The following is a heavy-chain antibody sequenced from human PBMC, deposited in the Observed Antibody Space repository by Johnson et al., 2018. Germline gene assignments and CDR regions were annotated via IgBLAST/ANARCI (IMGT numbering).Heavy chain of an antibody. V-gene: IGHV3-66*02. J-gene: IGHJ1*01. CDR1: GFTVSSNY. CDR2: IYTGGST. CDR3: ARGDYYVTGYFQH. D-gene: IGHD3-10*02. Sequence: EVQLLESGGGLVQPGGSLRLSCAASGFTVSSNYMSWVRQAPGKGLEWVSVIYTGGSTYYADSVKGRFTISRDNSKNTLFLQMNSLRPEDTAIYYCARGDYYVTGYFQHWGQGTLVTVSS.